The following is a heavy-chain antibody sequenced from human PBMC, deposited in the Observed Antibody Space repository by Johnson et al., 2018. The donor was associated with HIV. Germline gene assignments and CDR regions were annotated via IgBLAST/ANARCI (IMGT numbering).Heavy chain of an antibody. J-gene: IGHJ3*02. CDR3: AKSRGSYLFDAFDS. D-gene: IGHD1-26*01. CDR1: GFTFSSYA. V-gene: IGHV3-30*18. Sequence: QVHLVESVGGVVQPGRSLRLSCAASGFTFSSYAMHWIRQAPGKGLEWVAAISYDGSNEYYEDSVKGRFTISRDNSKNTLYLQMNSLRAEDTAVYYCAKSRGSYLFDAFDSWGQGTMVTVSS. CDR2: ISYDGSNE.